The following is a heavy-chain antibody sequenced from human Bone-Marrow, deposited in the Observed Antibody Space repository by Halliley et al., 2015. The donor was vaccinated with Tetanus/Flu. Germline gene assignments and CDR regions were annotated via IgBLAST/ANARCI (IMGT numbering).Heavy chain of an antibody. D-gene: IGHD2-21*02. J-gene: IGHJ4*02. Sequence: QLVQSGAEVKKPGESLKISCKGSGYDFPGYWIGWVRQMPGKGLEWMGIIYPSDSDIRYSPSFQGQVTISADKSTRTAYLRWSGLGASDTAVYFCARHRGTQVVTAIDYWGQGTLVAVSS. CDR1: GYDFPGYW. V-gene: IGHV5-51*01. CDR3: ARHRGTQVVTAIDY. CDR2: IYPSDSDI.